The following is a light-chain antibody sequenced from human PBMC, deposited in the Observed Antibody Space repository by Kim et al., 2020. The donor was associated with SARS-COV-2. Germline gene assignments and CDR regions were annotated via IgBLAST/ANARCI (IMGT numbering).Light chain of an antibody. V-gene: IGLV3-27*01. Sequence: SVSPGQTARITCSGDVLAKNMLGGSSRSQARPPVLMIYKDSERPSGIPERFSGSSSGTTVTLTISGAQVEDEADYYCYSAADNNRVFGGGTQLTVL. J-gene: IGLJ2*01. CDR1: VLAKN. CDR2: KDS. CDR3: YSAADNNRV.